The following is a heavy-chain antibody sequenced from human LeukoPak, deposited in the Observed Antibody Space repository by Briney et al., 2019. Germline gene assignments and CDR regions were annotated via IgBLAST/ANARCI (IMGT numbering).Heavy chain of an antibody. Sequence: GASVKVSCKASGYTFTDYYMHWVRQAPGQGLEWMGGIIPIFGTANYAQKFQGRVTITTDESTSTAYMELSSLRSEDTAVYYCARGTRKTDYYFDYWGQGTLVTVSS. J-gene: IGHJ4*02. D-gene: IGHD3-10*01. CDR2: IIPIFGTA. CDR1: GYTFTDYY. V-gene: IGHV1-69*05. CDR3: ARGTRKTDYYFDY.